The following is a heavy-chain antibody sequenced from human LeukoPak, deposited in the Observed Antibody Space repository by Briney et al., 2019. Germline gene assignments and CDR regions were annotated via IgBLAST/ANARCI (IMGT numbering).Heavy chain of an antibody. CDR1: GGSISRYY. Sequence: SETLSLTCTVSGGSISRYYWSWIRQLPGKGLEFIGYIYHSGSTYYNPSLKSRVTISVDTSKNQFSLQLNSVTPEDTAVYYCTRQTRGASDYWGQGTLVTVSS. J-gene: IGHJ4*02. CDR2: IYHSGST. V-gene: IGHV4-59*08. D-gene: IGHD1/OR15-1a*01. CDR3: TRQTRGASDY.